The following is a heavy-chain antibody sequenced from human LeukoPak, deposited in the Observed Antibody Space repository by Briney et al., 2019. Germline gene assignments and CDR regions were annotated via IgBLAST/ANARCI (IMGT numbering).Heavy chain of an antibody. CDR3: ARGGGYSNKYYIDY. V-gene: IGHV4-4*07. J-gene: IGHJ4*02. Sequence: PSETLSLTCTVSGVSLKNYYWSWIRQSAEKGLEWIGRLHTSGSTTYNPSLKSRLTMSVDGSRNQFSLRLSSVTAADTAMYYCARGGGYSNKYYIDYWGQGALVTVSS. D-gene: IGHD5-18*01. CDR1: GVSLKNYY. CDR2: LHTSGST.